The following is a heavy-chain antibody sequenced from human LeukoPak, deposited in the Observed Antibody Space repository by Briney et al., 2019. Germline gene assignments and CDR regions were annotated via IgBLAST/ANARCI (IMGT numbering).Heavy chain of an antibody. CDR1: GYTFTGYY. Sequence: ASVKVSCKASGYTFTGYYMHWVRQAPGQGLEWMGWISAYNGNTNYAQKLQGRVTMTTDTSTSTAYMELRSLRSDDTAVYYCARARPYSSSSPFDYWGQGTLVTVSS. CDR2: ISAYNGNT. CDR3: ARARPYSSSSPFDY. D-gene: IGHD6-6*01. J-gene: IGHJ4*02. V-gene: IGHV1-18*04.